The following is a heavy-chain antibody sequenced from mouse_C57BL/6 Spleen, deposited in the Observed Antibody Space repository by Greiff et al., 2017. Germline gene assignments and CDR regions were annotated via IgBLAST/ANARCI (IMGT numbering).Heavy chain of an antibody. CDR3: ARDAEYFDV. Sequence: EVKLMESGGGLVKPGGSLQLSCAASGFTFSSYALSWVRQTPEKRLEWVATISDGGSYTVYPDNVKGRFTISRDNAKNNLYLQMSHLKSEDTALYYCARDAEYFDVWGTVTTVTVSS. V-gene: IGHV5-4*01. CDR1: GFTFSSYA. J-gene: IGHJ1*03. CDR2: ISDGGSYT.